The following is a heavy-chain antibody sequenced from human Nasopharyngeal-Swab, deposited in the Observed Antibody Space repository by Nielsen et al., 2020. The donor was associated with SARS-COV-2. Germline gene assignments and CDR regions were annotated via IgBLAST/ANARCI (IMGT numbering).Heavy chain of an antibody. V-gene: IGHV3-48*02. D-gene: IGHD2-15*01. J-gene: IGHJ6*02. Sequence: GESLKISCAASGFTFSSYSMNWVRQAPGKGLEWVSYISSSSSTIYYADSVKGRFTISRDNVKNSLYLQMNSLRDEDTAVYYCARKMIYCSGGSCYGMDVWGQGTTVTVSS. CDR3: ARKMIYCSGGSCYGMDV. CDR1: GFTFSSYS. CDR2: ISSSSSTI.